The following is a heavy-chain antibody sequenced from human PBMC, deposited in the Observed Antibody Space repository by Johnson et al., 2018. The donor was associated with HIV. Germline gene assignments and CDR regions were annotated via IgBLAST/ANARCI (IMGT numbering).Heavy chain of an antibody. Sequence: QMLLVESGGGLVQPGGSLRLSCAASGFTFSNYWMNWVRQAPGKGLEWVAVISYDGSNKYYADSVKGRFTISRDNSKNTLYLQMNSLRVEDTAVYYCAKGADYADYEGAFDIWGQGTMVTVSS. J-gene: IGHJ3*02. CDR1: GFTFSNYW. V-gene: IGHV3-33*05. CDR2: ISYDGSNK. CDR3: AKGADYADYEGAFDI. D-gene: IGHD4-17*01.